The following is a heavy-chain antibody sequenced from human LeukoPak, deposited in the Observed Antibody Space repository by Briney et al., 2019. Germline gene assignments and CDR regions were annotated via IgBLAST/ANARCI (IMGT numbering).Heavy chain of an antibody. CDR2: IYYSETT. CDR3: ARLRVGATCWFDP. Sequence: SETLSLTCSVSGGSISSYYRNWIRQPPGKGLEWIGYIYYSETTNYNPSLKSRVTISVDTSKNQFSLKLSSVTAADKAVYYCARLRVGATCWFDPWGQGTLVTVSS. D-gene: IGHD1-26*01. V-gene: IGHV4-59*01. CDR1: GGSISSYY. J-gene: IGHJ5*02.